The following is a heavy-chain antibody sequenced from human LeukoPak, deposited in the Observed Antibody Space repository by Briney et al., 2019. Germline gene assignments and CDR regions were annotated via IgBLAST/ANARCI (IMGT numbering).Heavy chain of an antibody. CDR1: GITLSNYG. CDR2: ISDSGGNT. D-gene: IGHD3/OR15-3a*01. J-gene: IGHJ4*02. CDR3: AKRGVVIRVILVGFHKEAYYFES. Sequence: QPGGSLRLSCAVSGITLSNYGMSWVRQAPGKGLEWVAGISDSGGNTKYADSVKGRFTISRGNPKNTLYLQMNSLRAEDTAVYFCAKRGVVIRVILVGFHKEAYYFESWGQGALVTVSS. V-gene: IGHV3-23*01.